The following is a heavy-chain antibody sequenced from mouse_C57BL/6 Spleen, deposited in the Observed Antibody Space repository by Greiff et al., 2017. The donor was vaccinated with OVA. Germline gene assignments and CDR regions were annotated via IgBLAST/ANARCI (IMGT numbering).Heavy chain of an antibody. CDR3: ARWSGNYDCAMDY. CDR1: GYTFTNYW. D-gene: IGHD2-1*01. V-gene: IGHV1-55*01. Sequence: VQLQQSGAELVHPRSSVKMSCKASGYTFTNYWMNWVKQRPGQGLEWIGDINPDSGSTTYNQKFKSKATLTVDTSSSTAYMQISSRRSEDSAVEDCARWSGNYDCAMDYWGQGTSVTVSS. J-gene: IGHJ4*01. CDR2: INPDSGST.